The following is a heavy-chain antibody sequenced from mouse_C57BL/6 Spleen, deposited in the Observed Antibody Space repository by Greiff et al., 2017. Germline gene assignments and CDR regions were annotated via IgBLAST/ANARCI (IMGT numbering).Heavy chain of an antibody. J-gene: IGHJ2*01. CDR1: GFTFSSYA. CDR2: ISDGGSYT. Sequence: DVMLVESGGGLVKPGGSLKLSCAASGFTFSSYAMSWVRQTPEKRLEWVATISDGGSYTYYPDNVKGRFTISRDNAKNNLYLQMSHLKSEDTAMYYCARDSPYGNYPYWGQGTTLTVSS. D-gene: IGHD2-1*01. CDR3: ARDSPYGNYPY. V-gene: IGHV5-4*01.